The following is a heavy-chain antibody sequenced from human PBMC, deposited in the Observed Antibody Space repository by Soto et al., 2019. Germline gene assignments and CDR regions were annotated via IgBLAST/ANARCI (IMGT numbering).Heavy chain of an antibody. CDR3: AKIDGYFDY. D-gene: IGHD3-22*01. V-gene: IGHV3-23*01. Sequence: GGSLRLSCAGSGFTFINTGMSWVRQAPGQGLEWVSAITGNGDTTYYADSAKGRFTISRDNSKSTLYLQMNSLRAEDTAVYYCAKIDGYFDYWGQGTLVTVSS. CDR2: ITGNGDTT. CDR1: GFTFINTG. J-gene: IGHJ4*02.